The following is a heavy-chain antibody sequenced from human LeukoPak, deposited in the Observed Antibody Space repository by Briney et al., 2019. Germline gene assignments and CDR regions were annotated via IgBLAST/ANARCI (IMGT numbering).Heavy chain of an antibody. CDR2: IYYSGST. V-gene: IGHV4-39*07. Sequence: SETLSLTCTVSGGSVSSGSYYWGWIRQPPGMGLEWIGSIYYSGSTYYNPPLKSRVTISVDTSKNQFSLKLSSVTAADTAVYYCARGRQWLVHGGFDPWGQGTLVTVSS. CDR3: ARGRQWLVHGGFDP. CDR1: GGSVSSGSYY. J-gene: IGHJ5*02. D-gene: IGHD6-19*01.